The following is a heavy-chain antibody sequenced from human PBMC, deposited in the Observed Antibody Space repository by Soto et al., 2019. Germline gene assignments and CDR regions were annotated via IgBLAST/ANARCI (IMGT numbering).Heavy chain of an antibody. Sequence: ESGGGVVQPGTSLRLSCAASGFLFRNYAMHWVRQSPAKGLERLAVISFDGANIFYAGAAKGRFTISRDNSEQTLYLQLDSLRPEDTGVYFCARDPYGGYIFDSWGQGTQVTLSS. J-gene: IGHJ4*02. D-gene: IGHD5-12*01. CDR3: ARDPYGGYIFDS. CDR2: ISFDGANI. V-gene: IGHV3-30-3*01. CDR1: GFLFRNYA.